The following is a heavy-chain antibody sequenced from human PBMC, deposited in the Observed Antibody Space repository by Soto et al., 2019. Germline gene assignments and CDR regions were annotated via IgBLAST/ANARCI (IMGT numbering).Heavy chain of an antibody. CDR3: ARCGYYGMDV. Sequence: QVQLVESGGGVVQPGRSLRLSCAASGFTFSSYAMHWVRQAPGKGLEWVAVISYDGSNKYYADSVKGRFNISRDNSKNTLYLQMNSLRAEYTAVYYCARCGYYGMDVWGQGTTVTVSS. V-gene: IGHV3-30-3*01. CDR1: GFTFSSYA. CDR2: ISYDGSNK. D-gene: IGHD2-21*01. J-gene: IGHJ6*02.